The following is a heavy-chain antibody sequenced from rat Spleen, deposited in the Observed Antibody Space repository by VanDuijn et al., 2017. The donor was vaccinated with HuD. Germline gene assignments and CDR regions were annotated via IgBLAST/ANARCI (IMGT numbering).Heavy chain of an antibody. CDR3: TRHDSSYISVDWFSY. J-gene: IGHJ3*01. CDR2: ITNSGGTI. D-gene: IGHD1-2*01. Sequence: EVQLVESGGGLVQPGGSLKLSCVASGFTFNNYWMNWIRQAPGKGLEWVASITNSGGTISYPDSVKGRFTISRDNAQSTLYLQMNSLRSEDTATYYCTRHDSSYISVDWFSYWGQGTLVTVSS. CDR1: GFTFNNYW. V-gene: IGHV5-31*01.